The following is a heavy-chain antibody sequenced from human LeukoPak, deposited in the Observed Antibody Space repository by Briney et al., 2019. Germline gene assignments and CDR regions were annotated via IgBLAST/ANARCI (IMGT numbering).Heavy chain of an antibody. Sequence: SQTLSLTCTVSGGSISSGGYSWSWIRQPPGKGLEWIGYIYHSGSTYYNPSLKSRVTISVDRSKNQFSLKLSSVTAADTAVYYCARGNRAAIILYWGQGTLVTVSS. CDR1: GGSISSGGYS. D-gene: IGHD2-2*02. V-gene: IGHV4-30-2*01. CDR3: ARGNRAAIILY. J-gene: IGHJ4*02. CDR2: IYHSGST.